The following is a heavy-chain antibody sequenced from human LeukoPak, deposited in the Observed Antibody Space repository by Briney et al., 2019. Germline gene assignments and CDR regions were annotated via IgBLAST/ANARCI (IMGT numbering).Heavy chain of an antibody. CDR3: AREGVDEGDSGAGTRWNDY. Sequence: ASVKVSCKASGYTFTSYYMHWVRQAPGQGLEWMGIINPSGGSTSYAQKFQGRVTMTRDTSTSTVYMELSSLRSEDTAVYYCAREGVDEGDSGAGTRWNDYWGQGTLVTVSS. V-gene: IGHV1-46*01. CDR1: GYTFTSYY. D-gene: IGHD6-19*01. J-gene: IGHJ4*02. CDR2: INPSGGST.